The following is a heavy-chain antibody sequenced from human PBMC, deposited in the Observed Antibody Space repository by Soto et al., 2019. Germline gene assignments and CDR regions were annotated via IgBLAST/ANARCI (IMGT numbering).Heavy chain of an antibody. Sequence: SVKVSCKASGGTFSSYAISWVRQAPGQGLEWMGGIIPIFGTADYAQKFQGRVTITADKSTSTAYMELSSLRSEDTAVYYCARDEVVEQLVRSIWFDPWGQGTLVTVSS. J-gene: IGHJ5*02. D-gene: IGHD6-13*01. V-gene: IGHV1-69*06. CDR3: ARDEVVEQLVRSIWFDP. CDR2: IIPIFGTA. CDR1: GGTFSSYA.